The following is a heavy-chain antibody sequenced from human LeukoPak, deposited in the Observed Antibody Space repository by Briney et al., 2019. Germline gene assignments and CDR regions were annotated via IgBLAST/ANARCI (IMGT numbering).Heavy chain of an antibody. D-gene: IGHD1-26*01. CDR3: ARGGTYYPCIDY. V-gene: IGHV1-18*01. Sequence: ASVKVSYNTSGYTFTTTYINWVPQAPGQGLEGMGWLSAYNGKTSYAQKFQGRVTMTIDTSTTTAYMDLTSLTFDDTAVYYCARGGTYYPCIDYWGQGTLVTVSS. CDR1: GYTFTTTY. J-gene: IGHJ4*02. CDR2: LSAYNGKT.